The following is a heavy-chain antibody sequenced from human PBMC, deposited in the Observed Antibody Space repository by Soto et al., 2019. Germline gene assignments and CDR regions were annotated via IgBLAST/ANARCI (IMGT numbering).Heavy chain of an antibody. V-gene: IGHV3-23*01. J-gene: IGHJ5*02. Sequence: XGSLRLSCAASGFTFSSYSTSWVRQAPGKGLEWVSAISGSVGSTYYADSVKGRFTISRDNSKNTLYLQMNSLRAEDTAVYYCAQFVRTGTWKWFDPWGQGTLVTVSS. CDR3: AQFVRTGTWKWFDP. D-gene: IGHD1-1*01. CDR2: ISGSVGST. CDR1: GFTFSSYS.